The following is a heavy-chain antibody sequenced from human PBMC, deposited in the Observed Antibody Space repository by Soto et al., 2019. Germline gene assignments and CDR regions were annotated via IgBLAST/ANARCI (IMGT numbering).Heavy chain of an antibody. J-gene: IGHJ4*02. CDR1: GGSISSSSYY. CDR2: IYYSGST. D-gene: IGHD5-12*01. Sequence: SETLSLTCTVSGGSISSSSYYWGWIRQPPGKGLEWIGSIYYSGSTYYNPSLKGRVTISVDTSKNQFSLKLSSVTAADTAVYYCARQLKRWLQFDPFDYWGQGTLVTVSS. V-gene: IGHV4-39*01. CDR3: ARQLKRWLQFDPFDY.